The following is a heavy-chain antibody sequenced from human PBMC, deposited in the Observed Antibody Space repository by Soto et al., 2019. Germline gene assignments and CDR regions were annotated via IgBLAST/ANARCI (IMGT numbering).Heavy chain of an antibody. CDR3: TRTGIAAAGDSP. Sequence: EVQLVESGGGLVQPGGSLKLSCAASGFTFSDSAMHWVRQASGKGLEWVGRIRSKVNSYVTTYAASVKGRFTISRDDSKNTAYLQMNSLKTEDTAVYYCTRTGIAAAGDSPWGQGTLVTVSS. J-gene: IGHJ1*01. CDR1: GFTFSDSA. CDR2: IRSKVNSYVT. V-gene: IGHV3-73*02. D-gene: IGHD6-13*01.